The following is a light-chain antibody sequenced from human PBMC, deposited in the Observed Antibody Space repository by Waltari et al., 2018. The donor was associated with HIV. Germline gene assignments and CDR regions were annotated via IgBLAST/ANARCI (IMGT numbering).Light chain of an antibody. CDR2: GDS. CDR3: RVWYTFSDRYV. V-gene: IGLV3-21*02. Sequence: SYELTQPPSVSVAPGQTATVTCGGANIASYSVHWYQQKPGQAPVLVVDGDSERPSGVPERFAGSNSDNTATLPISRVAAGDDAAYYCRVWYTFSDRYVFGAGTDVTVL. CDR1: NIASYS. J-gene: IGLJ1*01.